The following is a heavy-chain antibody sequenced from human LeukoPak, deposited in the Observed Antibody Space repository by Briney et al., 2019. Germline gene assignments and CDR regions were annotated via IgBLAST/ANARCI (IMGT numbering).Heavy chain of an antibody. J-gene: IGHJ4*02. CDR3: AKEDSLPWGALDY. V-gene: IGHV3-30-3*01. D-gene: IGHD3-16*01. CDR1: GFTFSSYA. Sequence: GGSLRLSCAASGFTFSSYAMSWVRQAPGKGLEWVAVISYDGSNKYYADSVKGRFTISRDNSKNTLYLQMNSLRAEDTAVYYCAKEDSLPWGALDYWGQGTLVTVSS. CDR2: ISYDGSNK.